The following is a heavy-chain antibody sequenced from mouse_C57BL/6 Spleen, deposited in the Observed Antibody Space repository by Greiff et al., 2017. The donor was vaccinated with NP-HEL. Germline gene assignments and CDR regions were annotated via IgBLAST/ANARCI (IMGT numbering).Heavy chain of an antibody. Sequence: VQLQQSGAELVKPGASVKISCKASGYAFSSYWLNWVKQRTGKGLEWNGQIYPGDGDTNYNGKFKGKATLTADKSSSTAYMQLSSLTSEDSAVYFCARSVLGGFYAMDYWGQGTSVTVSS. CDR1: GYAFSSYW. V-gene: IGHV1-80*01. D-gene: IGHD1-1*02. CDR3: ARSVLGGFYAMDY. CDR2: IYPGDGDT. J-gene: IGHJ4*01.